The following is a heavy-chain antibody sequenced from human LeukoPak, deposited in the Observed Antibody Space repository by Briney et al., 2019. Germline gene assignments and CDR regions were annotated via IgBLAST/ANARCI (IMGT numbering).Heavy chain of an antibody. D-gene: IGHD3-22*01. CDR3: AKDLNSTYNYDSSGYEDAFDI. Sequence: GGSLRLSCTASGFTFSGYSMNWIRQAPGKGLEWVSSFGTRSTSVYHAGSVKGRFAISRDNSENTLYLQMNSLRAEDTAVYYCAKDLNSTYNYDSSGYEDAFDIWGQGTMVTVSS. J-gene: IGHJ3*02. CDR2: FGTRSTSV. V-gene: IGHV3-21*04. CDR1: GFTFSGYS.